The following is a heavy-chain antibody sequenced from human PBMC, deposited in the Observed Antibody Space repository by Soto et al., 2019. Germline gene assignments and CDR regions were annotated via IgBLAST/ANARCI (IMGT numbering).Heavy chain of an antibody. CDR3: ARVIGTDFWSGYYTEEQDYFDY. CDR2: IYYSGST. D-gene: IGHD3-3*01. CDR1: GGSVSSGSYY. V-gene: IGHV4-61*01. J-gene: IGHJ4*02. Sequence: QVQLQESGPGLVKPSETLSLTCTVSGGSVSSGSYYWSWIRQPPGKGLEWIGYIYYSGSTNYNPSLKSRVTISVDTSKNQFPLKLSSVTAADTDVYYCARVIGTDFWSGYYTEEQDYFDYWGQGTLVTVSS.